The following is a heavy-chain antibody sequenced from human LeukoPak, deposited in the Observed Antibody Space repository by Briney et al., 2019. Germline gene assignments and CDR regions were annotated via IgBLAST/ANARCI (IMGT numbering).Heavy chain of an antibody. D-gene: IGHD3-22*01. V-gene: IGHV5-51*01. Sequence: RGESLKISCKGSGYSFTSYWIGWVRQMPGKGLEWMGIIYPGDSDTRYSPSFQGQVTISADKSISTAYLQWSSLKASDTAMYYCARRWYYYDSSGYLDAFDIWGQGTMVTVSS. CDR1: GYSFTSYW. CDR3: ARRWYYYDSSGYLDAFDI. CDR2: IYPGDSDT. J-gene: IGHJ3*02.